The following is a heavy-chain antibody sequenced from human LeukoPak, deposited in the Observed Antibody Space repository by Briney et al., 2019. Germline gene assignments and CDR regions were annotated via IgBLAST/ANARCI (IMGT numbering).Heavy chain of an antibody. D-gene: IGHD5-12*01. CDR1: GFTFSSYA. CDR3: ANGGGYGFDY. V-gene: IGHV3-23*01. J-gene: IGHJ4*02. CDR2: ISGSGGST. Sequence: GGSLRLSCAASGFTFSSYAMSWVRQAPGKGLYLVSAISGSGGSTYYADSVKSRFTISRDNSKNTLYLQMNRLRAEDTAVYYCANGGGYGFDYWGQGTLVTVSS.